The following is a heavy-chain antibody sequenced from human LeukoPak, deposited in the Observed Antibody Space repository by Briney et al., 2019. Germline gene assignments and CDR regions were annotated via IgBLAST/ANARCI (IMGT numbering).Heavy chain of an antibody. V-gene: IGHV1-2*02. Sequence: ASVKVSCKASGYTFTGYYMHWVRQAPGQGLEWMGLINPNSGGTNYSQKFQGKVTMTRDTSISKDYMELHRLRSDDTAVYYCARDRDYGDYVLGYWGQGTLVTVSS. CDR1: GYTFTGYY. D-gene: IGHD4-17*01. J-gene: IGHJ4*02. CDR2: INPNSGGT. CDR3: ARDRDYGDYVLGY.